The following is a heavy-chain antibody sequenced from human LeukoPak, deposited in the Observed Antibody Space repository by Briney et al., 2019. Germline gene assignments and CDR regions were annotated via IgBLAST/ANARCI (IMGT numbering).Heavy chain of an antibody. V-gene: IGHV4-30-4*01. Sequence: SETLSLTCTVSGGSISSGDYDWNWIRQPPGKGLEWIGYLYYSGSTSYNPSLKSRVSISIDTSKNQFSLKLISVTAADTAVYYCARADCSGGSCYSAYYYYGVDVWCQGTTVTVSS. CDR2: LYYSGST. D-gene: IGHD2-15*01. J-gene: IGHJ6*02. CDR3: ARADCSGGSCYSAYYYYGVDV. CDR1: GGSISSGDYD.